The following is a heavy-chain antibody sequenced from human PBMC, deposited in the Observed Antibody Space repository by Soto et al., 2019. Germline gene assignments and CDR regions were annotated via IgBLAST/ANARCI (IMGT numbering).Heavy chain of an antibody. CDR2: MNPNSGNT. D-gene: IGHD3-3*01. V-gene: IGHV1-8*01. CDR3: ARGRRITIFGVVIMDAFDI. J-gene: IGHJ3*02. Sequence: ASVKVSCKASGYTFTSYDINWVRHATGQGLEWMGWMNPNSGNTGYAQKFQGRVTMTRNTSISTAYMELSSLRSEDTAVYYCARGRRITIFGVVIMDAFDIWGQGTMVTVSS. CDR1: GYTFTSYD.